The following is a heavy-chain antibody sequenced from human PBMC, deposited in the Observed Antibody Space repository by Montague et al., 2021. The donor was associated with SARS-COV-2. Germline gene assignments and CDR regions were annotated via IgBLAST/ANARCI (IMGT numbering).Heavy chain of an antibody. D-gene: IGHD5-18*01. CDR1: GDSVSNQSVA. V-gene: IGHV6-1*01. J-gene: IGHJ6*02. CDR2: TYYRSKWDS. CDR3: AGISKYSYGIYYYGMDV. Sequence: CAISGDSVSNQSVAWNWIRQSPSRGLEWLGRTYYRSKWDSDYAESVKRRLVITPDTSKNQVSLQLNSVIPEDTAVYFCAGISKYSYGIYYYGMDVWGQGTTVTVSS.